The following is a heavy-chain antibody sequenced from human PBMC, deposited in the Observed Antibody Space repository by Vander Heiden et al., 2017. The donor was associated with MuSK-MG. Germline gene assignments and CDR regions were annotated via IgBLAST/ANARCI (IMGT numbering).Heavy chain of an antibody. CDR2: IYQSGNT. Sequence: QVQLQGSGPGLVKPSETLSLTCAVSGYSVSSGYYWDWIRQPPGKGLEWIGTIYQSGNTYYNPSLKSRVTMSVDTSKNQFSLKLTSVTAADTAVYYCARRDGRPSFFDSWGQGTLVTVSS. CDR1: GYSVSSGYY. V-gene: IGHV4-38-2*01. CDR3: ARRDGRPSFFDS. J-gene: IGHJ4*02. D-gene: IGHD6-6*01.